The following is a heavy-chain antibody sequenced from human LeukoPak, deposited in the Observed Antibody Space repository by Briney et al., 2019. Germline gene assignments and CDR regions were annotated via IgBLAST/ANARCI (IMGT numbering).Heavy chain of an antibody. Sequence: PGGSLRLSCAASGFTFNSYAMSWVRQAPGKGLEWVSGISGSGGSTNYADSVKGRFTISRDNSKNTLYLQMNSLRAEDTAVYYCAKDPRYSGNYKAFDIWGQGTMVTVSS. CDR3: AKDPRYSGNYKAFDI. CDR1: GFTFNSYA. J-gene: IGHJ3*02. V-gene: IGHV3-23*01. CDR2: ISGSGGST. D-gene: IGHD1-26*01.